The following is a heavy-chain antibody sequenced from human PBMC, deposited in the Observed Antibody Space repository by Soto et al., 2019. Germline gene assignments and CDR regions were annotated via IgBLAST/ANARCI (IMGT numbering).Heavy chain of an antibody. CDR3: ATEPYFYDSSGVDV. V-gene: IGHV3-15*07. CDR2: IKRESDGGTT. J-gene: IGHJ6*02. CDR1: GFTLRTAW. Sequence: EVQLVESGGGLVKPGGSLRLACAASGFTLRTAWMNWVRQASGKGLEWVGRIKRESDGGTTDYGVSVRGRFTISRDESQNTLYLQMNSLGTEDTAVYYCATEPYFYDSSGVDVWGQGTTVTVSS.